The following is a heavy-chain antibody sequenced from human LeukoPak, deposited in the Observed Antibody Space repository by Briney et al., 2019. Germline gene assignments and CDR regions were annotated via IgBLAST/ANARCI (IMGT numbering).Heavy chain of an antibody. CDR1: GFTFSSYW. J-gene: IGHJ5*02. D-gene: IGHD1-14*01. CDR2: IKQDGSDK. CDR3: ARGIQTGVDWFDP. V-gene: IGHV3-7*01. Sequence: GGSLRLSCAASGFTFSSYWMTWVRQAPGKGLEWVANIKQDGSDKYYVDSVKGRFTISRDNAKNLLYLQMNSLRAEDTAVYYCARGIQTGVDWFDPWGQGTLVTVSS.